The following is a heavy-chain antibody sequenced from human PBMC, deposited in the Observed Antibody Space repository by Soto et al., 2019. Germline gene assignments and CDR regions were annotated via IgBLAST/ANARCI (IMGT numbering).Heavy chain of an antibody. CDR2: IYWDDDK. J-gene: IGHJ3*02. V-gene: IGHV2-5*02. CDR1: GFSLRTSGVG. CDR3: AHRTDYGDDDAFDI. D-gene: IGHD4-17*01. Sequence: QITLKESGPTLVKPTQTLTLTCTFSGFSLRTSGVGVGWIRQPPGKALEWLALIYWDDDKRYSPSLKSRLTITKDTSKNQVVLTMTNMDPVDTATYYCAHRTDYGDDDAFDIWGQGTMVTVSS.